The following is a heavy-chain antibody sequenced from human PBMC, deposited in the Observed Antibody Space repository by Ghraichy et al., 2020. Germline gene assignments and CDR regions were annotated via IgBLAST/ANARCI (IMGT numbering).Heavy chain of an antibody. J-gene: IGHJ6*02. CDR3: ARASIAARSQYYYGMDV. Sequence: SETLSLTCAVYGGSFSGYYWSWIRQPPGKGLEWIGEINHSGSTNYNPSLKSRVTISVDTSKNQFSLKLSSVTAADTAVYYCARASIAARSQYYYGMDVWGQGTTVTVSS. V-gene: IGHV4-34*01. D-gene: IGHD6-6*01. CDR2: INHSGST. CDR1: GGSFSGYY.